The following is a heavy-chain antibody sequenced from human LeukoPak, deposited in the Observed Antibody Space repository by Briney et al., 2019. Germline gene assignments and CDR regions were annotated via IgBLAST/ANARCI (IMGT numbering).Heavy chain of an antibody. CDR2: IWYDGSNK. Sequence: GGSLRLSCAASGFTFSSYGMHWVRQAPGEGLEWVAVIWYDGSNKYYADSVKGRFTISRDNSKNTLDLQMNSLRVEDTAVYYCARTAVAGTYYYYGMDVWGQGTTVTVSS. CDR1: GFTFSSYG. CDR3: ARTAVAGTYYYYGMDV. V-gene: IGHV3-33*01. D-gene: IGHD6-19*01. J-gene: IGHJ6*02.